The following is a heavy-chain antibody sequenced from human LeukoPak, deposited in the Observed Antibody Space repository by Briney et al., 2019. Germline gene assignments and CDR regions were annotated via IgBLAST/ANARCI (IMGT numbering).Heavy chain of an antibody. V-gene: IGHV6-1*01. Sequence: SQTLSLTCALSGDSVPTNSVAWNWIRQSPSRGLEWLGRTYYRSKWNNDYAVSVKSRITINPDTSKNQFSLQLNSVTPDDTALYYCARGKYSGFDLWGQGTMVTVSS. CDR1: GDSVPTNSVA. D-gene: IGHD2-15*01. CDR3: ARGKYSGFDL. J-gene: IGHJ3*01. CDR2: TYYRSKWNN.